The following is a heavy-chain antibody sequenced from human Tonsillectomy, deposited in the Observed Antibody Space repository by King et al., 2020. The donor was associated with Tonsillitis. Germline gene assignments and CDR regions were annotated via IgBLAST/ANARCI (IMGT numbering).Heavy chain of an antibody. Sequence: VQLVESGGGLVQPGGSLRLSCEASGFTFSSYAMSWVRQAPGRGLDWVSAISSSGGSTYYADSVEGRFTISRDNSKNTLYLQMNSLRAEDTAVYFCAKESHGSSWYYFDYWGQGTLVTVSS. D-gene: IGHD6-13*01. V-gene: IGHV3-23*04. CDR3: AKESHGSSWYYFDY. CDR2: ISSSGGST. CDR1: GFTFSSYA. J-gene: IGHJ4*02.